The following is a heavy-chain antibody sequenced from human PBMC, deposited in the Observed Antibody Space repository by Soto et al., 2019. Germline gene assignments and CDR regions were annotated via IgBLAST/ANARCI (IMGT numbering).Heavy chain of an antibody. CDR3: VLYCSDGTCHLEYFQH. Sequence: QVTLKESGPPLVKPTQTLTLTCTFSGFSLSTRGVGVGWIRQPPGKALEWLALIYWDDDKRYSPSLKSRLTITKDTSKNQVVLTMTNMDPVDTATYYCVLYCSDGTCHLEYFQHWGQGTLVTVSS. J-gene: IGHJ1*01. CDR1: GFSLSTRGVG. CDR2: IYWDDDK. D-gene: IGHD2-15*01. V-gene: IGHV2-5*02.